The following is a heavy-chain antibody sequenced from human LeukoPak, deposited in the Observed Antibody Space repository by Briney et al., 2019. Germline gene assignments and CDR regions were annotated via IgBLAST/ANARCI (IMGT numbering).Heavy chain of an antibody. Sequence: ASVKVSCKASGYTFTGYYMHWVRQAPGQGLEWMGWINPNSGGTNYAQKFQGRVTMTRDTSISTAYMELSRLRSDDTAVYYCARSRIWFGELLDDAFDIWGQGTMVTVSS. V-gene: IGHV1-2*02. J-gene: IGHJ3*02. CDR3: ARSRIWFGELLDDAFDI. CDR2: INPNSGGT. D-gene: IGHD3-10*01. CDR1: GYTFTGYY.